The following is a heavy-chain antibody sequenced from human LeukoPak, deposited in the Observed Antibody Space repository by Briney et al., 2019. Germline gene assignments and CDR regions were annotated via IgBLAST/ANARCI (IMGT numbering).Heavy chain of an antibody. CDR3: ARDAATIGTYWYFDL. CDR1: GFSFSSHS. J-gene: IGHJ2*01. V-gene: IGHV3-48*02. CDR2: ISNSDSTI. D-gene: IGHD1-1*01. Sequence: GGSLRLSCAASGFSFSSHSMNWVRQAPGKGLEWVSYISNSDSTIYYADSVKGRFTISRDNAKFSLFLQMNTLRDEDTAVYYCARDAATIGTYWYFDLWGRGTLVTVSS.